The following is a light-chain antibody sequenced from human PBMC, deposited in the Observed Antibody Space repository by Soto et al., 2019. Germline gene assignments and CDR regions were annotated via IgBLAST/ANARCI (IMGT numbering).Light chain of an antibody. CDR3: PQRSSWTIT. J-gene: IGKJ5*01. V-gene: IGKV3-15*01. CDR2: GAS. Sequence: EVVVTQSAATLYLSPGERATLSCRASQSVSGDLAWCQQKPGQAPMLLIYGASTRATGIPSGFFGRGSGTKFTLTSVSRMYEDVAVYYSPQRSSWTITFGQGTRLEIK. CDR1: QSVSGD.